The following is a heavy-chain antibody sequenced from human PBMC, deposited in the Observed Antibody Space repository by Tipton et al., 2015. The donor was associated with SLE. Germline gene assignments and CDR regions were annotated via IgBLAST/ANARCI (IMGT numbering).Heavy chain of an antibody. CDR1: GDSINSDAFS. Sequence: TLSLTCTVSGDSINSDAFSWGWIRQPPGEGLEWITYISHTGRTAYSPSLKSRVTISVDVSKNQFSLKLDSVTAADTAIYYCARVVTVLATHYYDMDVWGQGTTVTVSS. J-gene: IGHJ6*02. D-gene: IGHD2-21*02. V-gene: IGHV4-30-2*01. CDR3: ARVVTVLATHYYDMDV. CDR2: ISHTGRT.